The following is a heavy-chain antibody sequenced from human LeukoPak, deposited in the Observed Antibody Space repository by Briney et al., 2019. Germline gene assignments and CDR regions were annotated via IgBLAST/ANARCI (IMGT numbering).Heavy chain of an antibody. J-gene: IGHJ2*01. V-gene: IGHV5-51*01. CDR2: IDPGDSDT. CDR3: ASLTGERLDWYFDL. D-gene: IGHD7-27*01. Sequence: GESRKISCKGSGYSFTSYWIGWVRQMPGKGLGWMGIIDPGDSDTGYSPSFQGEVTISADKSISTAYLQWSSLKASDTAMYYCASLTGERLDWYFDLWGRGTLVTVSS. CDR1: GYSFTSYW.